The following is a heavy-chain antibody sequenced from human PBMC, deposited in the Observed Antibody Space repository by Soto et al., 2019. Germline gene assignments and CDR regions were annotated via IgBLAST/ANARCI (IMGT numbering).Heavy chain of an antibody. CDR2: ISWNSGTI. V-gene: IGHV3-9*01. J-gene: IGHJ6*02. CDR3: ARRDATGWSRLTSRYGMDV. Sequence: EVQLVESGGGLVKPGRSLRLSCAASGFTFDDYAMHWVRQAPGKGLEWVSGISWNSGTIVYADSVKGRFTISRDNAKNSLYLQMNSLRAEDTALYYCARRDATGWSRLTSRYGMDVWGQGTTVTVSS. D-gene: IGHD2-15*01. CDR1: GFTFDDYA.